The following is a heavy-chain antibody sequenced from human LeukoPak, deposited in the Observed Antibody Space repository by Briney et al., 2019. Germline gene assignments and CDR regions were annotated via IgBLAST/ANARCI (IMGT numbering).Heavy chain of an antibody. D-gene: IGHD6-19*01. Sequence: EASVKVSCKASGGTFSSYAISWVRQAAGQGLEWMGGIIPIFGTANYAQKFQGRVTITADESTSTAYMELSSLRSEDTAVYYCAREAVAGSFDYWGQGTLVTVSS. V-gene: IGHV1-69*13. CDR1: GGTFSSYA. CDR2: IIPIFGTA. CDR3: AREAVAGSFDY. J-gene: IGHJ4*02.